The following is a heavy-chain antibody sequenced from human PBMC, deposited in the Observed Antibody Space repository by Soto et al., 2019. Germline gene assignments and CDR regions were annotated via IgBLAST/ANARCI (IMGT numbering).Heavy chain of an antibody. D-gene: IGHD2-2*01. J-gene: IGHJ4*02. Sequence: GASVKVSCKASGGTFSSYAISWVRQAPGQGLDWMGGIIPIFGTANYAQKFQGRVTITADESTSTAYMELSSLRSEDTAVYYCARVPDRYCSSTSCYAPFDYWGQGTLVTVSS. CDR3: ARVPDRYCSSTSCYAPFDY. V-gene: IGHV1-69*13. CDR2: IIPIFGTA. CDR1: GGTFSSYA.